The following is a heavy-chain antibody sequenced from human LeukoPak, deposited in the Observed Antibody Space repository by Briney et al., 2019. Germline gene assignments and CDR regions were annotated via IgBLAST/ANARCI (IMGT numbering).Heavy chain of an antibody. CDR1: GFTFRNFW. J-gene: IGHJ4*02. Sequence: XCAASGFTFRNFWMXWVRQAPGRGLEGVANIHPEGNEKYHVESVKGRFTISRDNPKSSLFLQMNGLRVEDTAVYYCARGDAFSGDHWGQGTLVTVSS. CDR3: ARGDAFSGDH. CDR2: IHPEGNEK. V-gene: IGHV3-7*04.